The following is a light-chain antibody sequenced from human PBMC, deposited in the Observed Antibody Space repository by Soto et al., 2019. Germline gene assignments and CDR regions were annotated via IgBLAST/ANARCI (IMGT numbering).Light chain of an antibody. CDR3: CSYTSSNTWV. CDR2: EVS. CDR1: SSDVYGYKF. J-gene: IGLJ3*02. V-gene: IGLV2-14*01. Sequence: QSALTQPASVSGSPGQSITISCTGTSSDVYGYKFVSWYQQNPGKAPKLMIYEVSNRPSGVSNRFSGSKSASTASLTISGLQAEDEADYYCCSYTSSNTWVFGGGTKLTVL.